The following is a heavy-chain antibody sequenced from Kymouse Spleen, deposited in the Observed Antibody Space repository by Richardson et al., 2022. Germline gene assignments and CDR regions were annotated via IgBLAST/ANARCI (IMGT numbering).Heavy chain of an antibody. CDR3: ARDPSSSSRYYYYGMDV. Sequence: QVQLVESGGGVVQPGRSLRLSCAASGFTFSSYGMHWVRQAPGKGLEWVAVIWYDGSNKYYADSVKGRFTISRDNSKNTLYLQMNSLRAEDTAVYYCARDPSSSSRYYYYGMDVWGQGTTVTVSS. J-gene: IGHJ6*02. D-gene: IGHD6-6*01. V-gene: IGHV3-33*01. CDR2: IWYDGSNK. CDR1: GFTFSSYG.